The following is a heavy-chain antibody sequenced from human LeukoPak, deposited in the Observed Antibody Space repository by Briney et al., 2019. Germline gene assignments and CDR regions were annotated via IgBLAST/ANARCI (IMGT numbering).Heavy chain of an antibody. CDR2: IYHSGST. CDR1: GGSISSGGYS. J-gene: IGHJ5*02. CDR3: ARGGGYDSEWFDP. V-gene: IGHV4-30-2*01. D-gene: IGHD5-12*01. Sequence: PSETLSLTCAVSGGSISSGGYSWSWIRQPPGKGLEWIGYIYHSGSTYYNPSLKSRVTISVDRSKNQFSLKLSSVTAADTAVYYCARGGGYDSEWFDPWGQGTLVTVSS.